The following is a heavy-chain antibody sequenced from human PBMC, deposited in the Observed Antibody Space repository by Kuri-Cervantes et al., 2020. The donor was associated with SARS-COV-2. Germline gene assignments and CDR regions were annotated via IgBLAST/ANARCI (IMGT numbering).Heavy chain of an antibody. CDR2: ISNSSSYI. D-gene: IGHD3-10*01. J-gene: IGHJ1*01. CDR3: AKGQFTVHSDYGSGSYYND. CDR1: GFTFSSYS. Sequence: GGSLKISCAASGFTFSSYSMNWVRQAPGKGLEWVSSISNSSSYIYYADSVKGRFTISRDNAKNSLYLQMNSLRAEDTAVYYCAKGQFTVHSDYGSGSYYNDWGQGTLVTVSS. V-gene: IGHV3-21*01.